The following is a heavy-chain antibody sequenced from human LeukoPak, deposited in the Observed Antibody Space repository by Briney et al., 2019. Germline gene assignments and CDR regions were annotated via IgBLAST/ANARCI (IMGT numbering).Heavy chain of an antibody. D-gene: IGHD4-23*01. Sequence: GGSLRLSCAASGFTFSSYSMNWVHQAPGKGLEWVSSISSSSSYIYYADSVKGRFTISRDNSKNTVFLQMNSLRADDTAVYYCAKTLRAPHRPVYSYYYMDVWGKGTTVTVSS. V-gene: IGHV3-21*04. J-gene: IGHJ6*03. CDR1: GFTFSSYS. CDR2: ISSSSSYI. CDR3: AKTLRAPHRPVYSYYYMDV.